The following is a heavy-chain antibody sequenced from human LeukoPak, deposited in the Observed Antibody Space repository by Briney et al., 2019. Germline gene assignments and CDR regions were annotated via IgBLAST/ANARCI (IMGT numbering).Heavy chain of an antibody. CDR1: GYTFTGYY. V-gene: IGHV1-2*06. J-gene: IGHJ6*03. CDR3: ARDRFNAAGGAYYYMDV. Sequence: ASVKVSCKASGYTFTGYYMHWVRQAPGQGLEWMGRINPNSGCTNYAQKFQGRVTMTRDTSISTAYMELSRLRSDDTAVYYCARDRFNAAGGAYYYMDVWGKGTTVTVSS. CDR2: INPNSGCT. D-gene: IGHD3-16*01.